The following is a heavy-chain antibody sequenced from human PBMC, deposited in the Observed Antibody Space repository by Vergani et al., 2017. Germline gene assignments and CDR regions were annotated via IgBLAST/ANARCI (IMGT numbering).Heavy chain of an antibody. CDR3: AKSGIVVVPAAIRGVRYYYYYMDV. V-gene: IGHV3-23*04. CDR1: GFTFSSAW. CDR2: ISGSGGST. J-gene: IGHJ6*03. D-gene: IGHD2-2*02. Sequence: EVQPVESGGGLVKPGGSLRLSCTTSGFTFSSAWMSWVRQAPGKGLEWVSAISGSGGSTYYADSVKGRFTISRDNPKNTLYLQMNSLRAEDTAVYYCAKSGIVVVPAAIRGVRYYYYYMDVWGKXP.